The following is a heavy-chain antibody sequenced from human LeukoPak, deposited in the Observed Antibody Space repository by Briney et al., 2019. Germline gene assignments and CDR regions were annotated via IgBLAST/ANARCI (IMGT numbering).Heavy chain of an antibody. V-gene: IGHV1-69*06. J-gene: IGHJ4*02. D-gene: IGHD2-21*01. Sequence: SVTVSCKASGYTFTSYDISWARQAPGQGLEWMGGIIPIFGTANYAQKFQGRVTITADKSTSTAYMELSSLRSEDTAVYYCARYSGQTSPFDYWGQGTLVTVSS. CDR2: IIPIFGTA. CDR3: ARYSGQTSPFDY. CDR1: GYTFTSYD.